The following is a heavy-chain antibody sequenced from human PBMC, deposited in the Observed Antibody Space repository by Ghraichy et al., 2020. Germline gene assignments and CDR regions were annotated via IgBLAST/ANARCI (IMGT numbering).Heavy chain of an antibody. Sequence: GGSLRLSCATSGFTFSDVFIDWVRQAPGKELEWIGRSKNRPHSFATEYAASLIGRFTISRDESKNSVFLHMSSLKTEDTAEYYCFAIRDFYGDWGQGTMVTVSS. CDR1: GFTFSDVF. CDR3: FAIRDFYGD. D-gene: IGHD2-21*02. V-gene: IGHV3-72*01. J-gene: IGHJ4*02. CDR2: SKNRPHSFAT.